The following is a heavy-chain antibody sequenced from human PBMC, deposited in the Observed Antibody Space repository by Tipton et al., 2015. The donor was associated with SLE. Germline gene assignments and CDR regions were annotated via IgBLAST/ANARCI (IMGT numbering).Heavy chain of an antibody. V-gene: IGHV3-53*05. CDR3: ARVLGGLGLFDY. Sequence: SLRLFCAASGITVSSNYMSWVRQAPGKGLEWVSVIYSGGSTYYADSVKGRFTISRDNSKNTLYLQMNSLRAEDTAVYYCARVLGGLGLFDYWGQGTLVTVSS. CDR1: GITVSSNY. J-gene: IGHJ4*02. D-gene: IGHD2-15*01. CDR2: IYSGGST.